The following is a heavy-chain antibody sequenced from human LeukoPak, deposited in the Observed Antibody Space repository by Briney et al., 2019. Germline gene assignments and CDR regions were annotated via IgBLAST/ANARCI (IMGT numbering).Heavy chain of an antibody. CDR2: ITGGDSGI. J-gene: IGHJ4*02. V-gene: IGHV3-23*01. Sequence: GGSLRLSCAASGFTFSNYAMSWVRQAPGKGLEWASAITGGDSGIYYADSMKSRFTISRDNSKNTLYLQINSLRAEDTAVYYCAKWGDYDVLTGYYVSDYWGQGTLVTVSS. CDR1: GFTFSNYA. D-gene: IGHD3-9*01. CDR3: AKWGDYDVLTGYYVSDY.